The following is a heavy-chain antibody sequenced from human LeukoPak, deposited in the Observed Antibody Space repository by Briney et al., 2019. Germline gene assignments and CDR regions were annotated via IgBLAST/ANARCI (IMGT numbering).Heavy chain of an antibody. V-gene: IGHV3-74*01. J-gene: IGHJ4*02. Sequence: GGSLRLSCAASGFTFSSYWMHWVRQAPGKGLVWVSRINTDGSTTTYADSVKGRFTISRDNAKNTLYLQMNSLRAEDTAVYFCARALYCSSTSCQTGWGQGTLVTVSS. CDR3: ARALYCSSTSCQTG. CDR1: GFTFSSYW. D-gene: IGHD2-2*01. CDR2: INTDGSTT.